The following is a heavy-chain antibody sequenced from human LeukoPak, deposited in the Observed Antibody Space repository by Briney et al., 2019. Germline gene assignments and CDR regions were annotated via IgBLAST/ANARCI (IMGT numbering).Heavy chain of an antibody. CDR2: ISGSSNNI. V-gene: IGHV3-23*01. D-gene: IGHD5-24*01. CDR1: GFSFYNYA. J-gene: IGHJ4*02. Sequence: SGGSLRLSCAASGFSFYNYAMNWVRQAPGKGLEWVSGISGSSNNIYYADSVKGRFTISRDNSKNTLYLQMNSLRAEDTAVYYCASSRGWLQLRPDYWGQGTLVTVSS. CDR3: ASSRGWLQLRPDY.